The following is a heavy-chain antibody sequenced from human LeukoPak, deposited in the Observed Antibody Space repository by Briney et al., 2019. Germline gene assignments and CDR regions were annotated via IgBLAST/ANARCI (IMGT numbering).Heavy chain of an antibody. V-gene: IGHV4-59*12. CDR3: AKDLFSGSGRAGNMDV. Sequence: SETLSLTCTVSGGSISYYYWSWIRQPPGKGLEWIGHIYHSGSTNYNPSFKSRVTISVDTSKNHFSLELSSVTAADTAVYYCAKDLFSGSGRAGNMDVWGKGTTVTVSS. CDR2: IYHSGST. CDR1: GGSISYYY. D-gene: IGHD3-10*01. J-gene: IGHJ6*03.